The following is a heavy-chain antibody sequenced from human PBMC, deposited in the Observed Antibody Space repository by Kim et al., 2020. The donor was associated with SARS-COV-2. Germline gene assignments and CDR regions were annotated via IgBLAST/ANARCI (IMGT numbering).Heavy chain of an antibody. CDR3: AGYCSGGSCYQYYFDY. V-gene: IGHV3-7*01. J-gene: IGHJ4*02. CDR2: IKQDGSEK. CDR1: GFTFSSYW. Sequence: GGSLRLSCAASGFTFSSYWMSWVRQAPGKGLEWVANIKQDGSEKYYVDSVKGRFTISRDNAKNSLYLQMNSLRAEDTAVYYCAGYCSGGSCYQYYFDYWGQGTLVTVYS. D-gene: IGHD2-15*01.